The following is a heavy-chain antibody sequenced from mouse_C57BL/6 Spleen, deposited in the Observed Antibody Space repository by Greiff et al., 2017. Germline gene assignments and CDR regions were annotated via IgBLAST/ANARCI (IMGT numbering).Heavy chain of an antibody. J-gene: IGHJ3*01. V-gene: IGHV1-52*01. CDR1: GYTFTSYW. CDR2: IDPSDSET. Sequence: QVQLKQPGAELVRPGSSVKLSCKASGYTFTSYWMHWVKQRPIQGLEWIGNIDPSDSETHYNPKFKDKATLTVDKSSSTAYMQLSSLTSVDSAVDYCARGGAWFAYGGQGTLVTVSA. CDR3: ARGGAWFAY.